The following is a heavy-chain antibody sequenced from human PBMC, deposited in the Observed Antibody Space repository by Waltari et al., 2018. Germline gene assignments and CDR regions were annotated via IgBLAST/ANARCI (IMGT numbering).Heavy chain of an antibody. V-gene: IGHV4-59*08. D-gene: IGHD6-19*01. CDR1: GGSISSYY. CDR2: IYYSGST. J-gene: IGHJ3*02. Sequence: QVQLQESGPGLVKPSETLSLTCTVSGGSISSYYWSWIRQPPGKGLEWIGYIYYSGSTNYNPSLKSRVTISVDTSKNQFSLKLSSVTAADTAVYYCARLDHAVDAFDIWGQGTMVTVSS. CDR3: ARLDHAVDAFDI.